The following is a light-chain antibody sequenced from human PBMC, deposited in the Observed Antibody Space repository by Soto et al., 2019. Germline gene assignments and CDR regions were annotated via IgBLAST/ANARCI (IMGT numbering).Light chain of an antibody. CDR3: SSFRSSSTSYV. J-gene: IGLJ1*01. Sequence: QSALTQPASVSGSPGQSITISCTGTSSDIGDSNYVSWYQQHPGKAPKLVIYDVSNRPSGVSNRFSRSKSANTASLTISGLQAEDEADYYCSSFRSSSTSYVFGTGTKVTVL. CDR2: DVS. CDR1: SSDIGDSNY. V-gene: IGLV2-14*03.